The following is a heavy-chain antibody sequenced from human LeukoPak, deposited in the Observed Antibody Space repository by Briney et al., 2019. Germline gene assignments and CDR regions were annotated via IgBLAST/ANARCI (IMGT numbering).Heavy chain of an antibody. V-gene: IGHV3-73*01. Sequence: GGSLRLSCAASGLTFSGSAMHWVRQASGKGLEWIGRIRSKPNSYATAYGASVKGRFTISRDDSENTAYLEMDSLKTEDTAVYYCGRLGGDYGGNIDYWGQGILVTVSP. CDR1: GLTFSGSA. CDR3: GRLGGDYGGNIDY. CDR2: IRSKPNSYAT. J-gene: IGHJ4*02. D-gene: IGHD4-23*01.